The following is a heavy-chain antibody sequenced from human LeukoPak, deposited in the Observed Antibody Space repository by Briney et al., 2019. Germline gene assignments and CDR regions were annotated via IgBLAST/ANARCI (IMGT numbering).Heavy chain of an antibody. CDR2: IYYSGST. V-gene: IGHV4-59*01. D-gene: IGHD3-22*01. CDR3: ARVGRYYYDSSGYYRKGWFDP. CDR1: GGSISSYY. J-gene: IGHJ5*02. Sequence: PSETLSLTCTVSGGSISSYYWSWIRQPPGKGLEWIGYIYYSGSTNYKPSLKSRVTISVDTSKNQFSLKLSSVTAADTAVYYCARVGRYYYDSSGYYRKGWFDPWGQGTLVTVSS.